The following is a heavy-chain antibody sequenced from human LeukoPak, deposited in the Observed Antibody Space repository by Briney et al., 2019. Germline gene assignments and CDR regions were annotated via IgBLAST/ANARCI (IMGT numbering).Heavy chain of an antibody. V-gene: IGHV3-23*01. CDR1: GFTFNNYA. Sequence: GGSLRLSCAASGFTFNNYAMTWVRQAPGKGLEWVSSIRSNGGNTYYADSVKGRFTNFRDNSKNTLYLQMNSLRVEDTAIYYCAKALRAAPGTTPGDYWGQGTLVTDSS. J-gene: IGHJ4*02. CDR3: AKALRAAPGTTPGDY. CDR2: IRSNGGNT. D-gene: IGHD6-13*01.